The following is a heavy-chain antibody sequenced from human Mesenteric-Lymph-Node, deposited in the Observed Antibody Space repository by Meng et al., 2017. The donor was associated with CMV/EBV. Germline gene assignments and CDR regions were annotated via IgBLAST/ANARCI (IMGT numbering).Heavy chain of an antibody. J-gene: IGHJ4*02. Sequence: QWPLQMWGAGFLKPSETLSLTWAVAGGSFSGYYWSWIRQPPGKGLEWIGEINHSGSTNYNPSLKSRVTISVDTSKNQFSLKLSSVTAADTAVYYCARHQRWLKSEGGFNYWGQGTLVTVSS. CDR3: ARHQRWLKSEGGFNY. D-gene: IGHD4-23*01. V-gene: IGHV4-34*01. CDR1: GGSFSGYY. CDR2: INHSGST.